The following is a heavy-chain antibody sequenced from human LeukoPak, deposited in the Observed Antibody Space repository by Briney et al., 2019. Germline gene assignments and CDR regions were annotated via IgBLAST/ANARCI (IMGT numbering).Heavy chain of an antibody. V-gene: IGHV3-30-3*01. J-gene: IGHJ4*02. D-gene: IGHD6-13*01. Sequence: PGGSLRLSCAASGFTFSSYAMHWVRQAPGKGLEWVAVISYDGSNKYYADSVKGRFTISRDNSKNTLYLQMNSLRAEDTAVYYCAKGGRVYQGQFDYWGQGTLVTVSS. CDR1: GFTFSSYA. CDR3: AKGGRVYQGQFDY. CDR2: ISYDGSNK.